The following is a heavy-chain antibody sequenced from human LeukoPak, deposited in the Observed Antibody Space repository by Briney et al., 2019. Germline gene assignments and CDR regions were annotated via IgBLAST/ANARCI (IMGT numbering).Heavy chain of an antibody. Sequence: PSETLSLTCTVSGGSISSYYWSWIRQPPGKGLEWIGYIYYSGSTNYNPSLKSRVTISVDTSKNQFSLKLSSVTAADTAVYYCARGQELRYFDWLFDNRFDPWGQGTLVTVSP. V-gene: IGHV4-59*01. J-gene: IGHJ5*02. D-gene: IGHD3-9*01. CDR2: IYYSGST. CDR1: GGSISSYY. CDR3: ARGQELRYFDWLFDNRFDP.